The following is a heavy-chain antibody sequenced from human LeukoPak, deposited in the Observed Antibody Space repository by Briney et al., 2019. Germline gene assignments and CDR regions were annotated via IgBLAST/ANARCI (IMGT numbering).Heavy chain of an antibody. CDR3: ARDRIAAAGSYFQH. D-gene: IGHD6-13*01. V-gene: IGHV1-69*05. J-gene: IGHJ1*01. CDR1: GGTFSSYA. Sequence: SVKVSCKASGGTFSSYAISWVRQAPGQGLEWMGRIIPIFGTANYAQKFQGRVTITTGESTSTAYMELSSLRSEDTAVYYCARDRIAAAGSYFQHWGQGTLVTVSS. CDR2: IIPIFGTA.